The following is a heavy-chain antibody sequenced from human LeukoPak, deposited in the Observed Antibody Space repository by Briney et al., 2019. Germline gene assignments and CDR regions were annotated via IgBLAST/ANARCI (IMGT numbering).Heavy chain of an antibody. CDR3: ARDDYGDKFFDY. D-gene: IGHD4-23*01. CDR2: IAYTGTI. CDR1: GFTFNRYS. Sequence: GGSLRLSCAASGFTFNRYSMNWVRQAPGKGLEWVSYIAYTGTIHYADSVKGRFTISRDNAKNSLYLQMNSLRAEDTAVYYCARDDYGDKFFDYWGQGTLVTVSS. V-gene: IGHV3-21*01. J-gene: IGHJ4*02.